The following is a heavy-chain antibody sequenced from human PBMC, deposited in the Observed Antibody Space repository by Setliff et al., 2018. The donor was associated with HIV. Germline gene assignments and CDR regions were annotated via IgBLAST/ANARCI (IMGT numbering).Heavy chain of an antibody. CDR1: GFTFSNYA. V-gene: IGHV3-23*01. CDR2: ISGSGGST. J-gene: IGHJ6*03. CDR3: ARDRGLRVMLLSSQELVFYCMAV. D-gene: IGHD1-26*01. Sequence: PGGSLRLSCAASGFTFSNYAVNWVRQAPGKGLEWVSAISGSGGSTYYADSVKGRFTISRDNSKKTLYLQMNSLRAEDTAVYYFARDRGLRVMLLSSQELVFYCMAVWGKGTTVTVSS.